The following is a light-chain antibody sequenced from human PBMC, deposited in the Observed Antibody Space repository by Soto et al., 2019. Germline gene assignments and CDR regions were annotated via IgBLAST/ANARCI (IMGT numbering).Light chain of an antibody. Sequence: EMVLTQSPGALSLSPGERATLSCRASQSVSSSYLAWYQQKPGQAPRLLIYGASSRATGIPDRFSGSGSGTDFTLTISRLEPEDFAVYYCQQYGSSPWTFGQGTEVK. CDR3: QQYGSSPWT. CDR2: GAS. V-gene: IGKV3-20*01. J-gene: IGKJ1*01. CDR1: QSVSSSY.